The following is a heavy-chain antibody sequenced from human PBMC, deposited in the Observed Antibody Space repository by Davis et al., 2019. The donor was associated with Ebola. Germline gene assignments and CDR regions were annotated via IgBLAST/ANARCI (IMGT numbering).Heavy chain of an antibody. Sequence: SETLSLTCTVYGGSFSGYYWSWIRQPPGKGLEWIGEINHSGSTNYNPSLKSRVTISVDKSKNQFFLKVSSVTAADTAVYYCARVNGDYYYYGLDVWGQGTTVTVSS. J-gene: IGHJ6*02. CDR2: INHSGST. D-gene: IGHD3-16*02. V-gene: IGHV4-34*01. CDR1: GGSFSGYY. CDR3: ARVNGDYYYYGLDV.